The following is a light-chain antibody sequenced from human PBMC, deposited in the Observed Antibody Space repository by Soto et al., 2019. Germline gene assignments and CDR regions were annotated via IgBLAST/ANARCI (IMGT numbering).Light chain of an antibody. CDR3: QSSDISLSGVV. CDR2: GNS. Sequence: QAVVTQPPSVSGAPGQRVTISCTGSSSNIGAGYDVHWYQQLPGTAPKLLIYGNSNRPSGVPDRFSGSKSGTSASLAITGLQAEDEADYYCQSSDISLSGVVFGGGTKVTVL. J-gene: IGLJ2*01. V-gene: IGLV1-40*01. CDR1: SSNIGAGYD.